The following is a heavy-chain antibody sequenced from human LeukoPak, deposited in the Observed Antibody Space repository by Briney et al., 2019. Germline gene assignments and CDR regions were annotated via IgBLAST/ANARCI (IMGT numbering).Heavy chain of an antibody. V-gene: IGHV1-18*01. CDR3: ARAAAPLDWFDP. Sequence: ASVKVSCKASGYTFTSYGISWVRQAPGQGLEWTGWISAYNGNTNYAQKLQGRVTMTTDTSTSTAYMELRSLRSDDTAVYYCARAAAPLDWFDPWGQGTLVTVSS. CDR2: ISAYNGNT. J-gene: IGHJ5*02. CDR1: GYTFTSYG. D-gene: IGHD2-2*01.